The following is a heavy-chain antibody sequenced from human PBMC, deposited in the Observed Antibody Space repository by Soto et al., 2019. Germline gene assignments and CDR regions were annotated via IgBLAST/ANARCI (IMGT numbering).Heavy chain of an antibody. J-gene: IGHJ4*02. V-gene: IGHV3-48*02. CDR1: GFTSSSYS. CDR2: ISSGSKTI. CDR3: AREDILGVRSFDY. Sequence: PGGSLRLSCAASGFTSSSYSMNWVRQAPGKGLEWVSYISSGSKTIYYADSVQGRFTVSRDNAKNSQYLQMSSLTDEDTAVYYCAREDILGVRSFDYWGRGTLVTVSS. D-gene: IGHD3-10*01.